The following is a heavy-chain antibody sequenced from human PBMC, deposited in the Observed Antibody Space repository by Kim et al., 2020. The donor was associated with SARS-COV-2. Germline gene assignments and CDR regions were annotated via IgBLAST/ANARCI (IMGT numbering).Heavy chain of an antibody. CDR2: T. J-gene: IGHJ4*02. CDR3: ARQFDSRFDS. D-gene: IGHD3-22*01. V-gene: IGHV6-1*01. Sequence: TDYASSVKSQITFNPDTSKNQFSLQLNSVTPEDTAVYYCARQFDSRFDSWGQGTLVTVSS.